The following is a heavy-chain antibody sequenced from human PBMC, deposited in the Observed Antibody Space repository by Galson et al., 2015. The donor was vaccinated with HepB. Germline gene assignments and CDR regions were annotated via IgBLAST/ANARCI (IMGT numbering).Heavy chain of an antibody. Sequence: SVKVSCKDSGYTFTSYAMHWVRQAPGQRLEWMGWINAGNGNTKYSQKFQGRVTITRDTSASTAYMELSSLRSEDTAVYYCARAGVIPYYYGMDVWGQGTTVTVSS. D-gene: IGHD2-21*01. CDR1: GYTFTSYA. J-gene: IGHJ6*01. CDR2: INAGNGNT. V-gene: IGHV1-3*01. CDR3: ARAGVIPYYYGMDV.